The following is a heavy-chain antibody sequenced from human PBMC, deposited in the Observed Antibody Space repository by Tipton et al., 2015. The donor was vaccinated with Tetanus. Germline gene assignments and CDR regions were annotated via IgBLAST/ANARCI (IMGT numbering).Heavy chain of an antibody. D-gene: IGHD3-10*01. Sequence: GSLRLSCAASGFTVSSNYMSWVRQAPGKGLEWVSVYSGGTTYYADSVKGRFTLSRDNSENTLYLQMNSLRAEDTAVYYCASTRYYGSGPTTLDYWGQGTLVTVSS. J-gene: IGHJ4*02. CDR1: GFTVSSNY. CDR3: ASTRYYGSGPTTLDY. CDR2: YSGGTT. V-gene: IGHV3-66*01.